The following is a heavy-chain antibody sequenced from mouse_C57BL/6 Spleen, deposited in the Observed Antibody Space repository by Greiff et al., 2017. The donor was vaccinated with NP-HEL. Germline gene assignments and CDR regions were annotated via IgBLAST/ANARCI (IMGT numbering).Heavy chain of an antibody. J-gene: IGHJ3*01. D-gene: IGHD2-3*01. CDR1: GYAFSSSW. CDR3: ANGDGYYFFAY. Sequence: VQRVESGPELVKPGASVKISCKASGYAFSSSWMNWVKQRPGKGLEWIGRIYPGDGDTNYNGKFKGKATLTADKSSSTAYMQLSSLTSEDSAVYFCANGDGYYFFAYWGQGTLVTVSA. CDR2: IYPGDGDT. V-gene: IGHV1-82*01.